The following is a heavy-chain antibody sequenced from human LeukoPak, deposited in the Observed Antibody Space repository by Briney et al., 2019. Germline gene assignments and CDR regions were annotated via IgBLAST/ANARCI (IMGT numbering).Heavy chain of an antibody. CDR1: GFXFSDYY. D-gene: IGHD1-1*01. Sequence: GGSLRLSCAVSGFXFSDYYISWIRQAPGKGLEWVSYISSSSSYTNYADSVKGRFTISRDNAKNSLYLQMNSLRAEDTAVYYCARDSYNWNRLGWFDPWGQGTLVTVSS. V-gene: IGHV3-11*05. J-gene: IGHJ5*02. CDR2: ISSSSSYT. CDR3: ARDSYNWNRLGWFDP.